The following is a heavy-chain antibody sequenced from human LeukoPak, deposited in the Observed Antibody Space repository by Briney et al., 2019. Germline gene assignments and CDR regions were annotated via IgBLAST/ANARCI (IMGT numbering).Heavy chain of an antibody. Sequence: ASVKVSCKVSGYTLTELSMHWVRQAPGKGLEWMGGFDPEDGETIYAQKFQGRVTITEDTSTDTAYMELSSLRSEDTAVYYCATARDYYGSGSYGMIAFDIWGQGTMVTVSS. CDR1: GYTLTELS. D-gene: IGHD3-10*01. CDR2: FDPEDGET. V-gene: IGHV1-24*01. J-gene: IGHJ3*02. CDR3: ATARDYYGSGSYGMIAFDI.